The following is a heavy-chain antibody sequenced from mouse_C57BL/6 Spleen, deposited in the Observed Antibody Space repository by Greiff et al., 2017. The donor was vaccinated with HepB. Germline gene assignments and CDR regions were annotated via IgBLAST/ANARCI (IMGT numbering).Heavy chain of an antibody. Sequence: VKLMESGAELVRPGASVKLSCKASGYTFTDYYINWVKQRPGQGLEWIARIYPGSGNTYYNEKFKGKATLTAEKSSSTAYMQLSSLTSEDSAVYFCASVIDGYSFYWGQGTTLTVSS. CDR1: GYTFTDYY. J-gene: IGHJ2*01. CDR2: IYPGSGNT. D-gene: IGHD2-3*01. V-gene: IGHV1-76*01. CDR3: ASVIDGYSFY.